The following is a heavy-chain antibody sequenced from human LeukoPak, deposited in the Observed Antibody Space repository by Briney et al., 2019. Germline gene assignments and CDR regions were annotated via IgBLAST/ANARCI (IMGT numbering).Heavy chain of an antibody. CDR2: ISSSSSTI. V-gene: IGHV3-48*02. D-gene: IGHD3-3*01. Sequence: PGGSLRLSCAASGFTFSSYWMSWVRQAPGKGLEWVSYISSSSSTIYYADSVKGRFTISRDNAKNSLYLQMNSLRDEDTAVYYCASLVNYDFWSGYSQYFDYWGQGTLVTVSS. CDR3: ASLVNYDFWSGYSQYFDY. CDR1: GFTFSSYW. J-gene: IGHJ4*02.